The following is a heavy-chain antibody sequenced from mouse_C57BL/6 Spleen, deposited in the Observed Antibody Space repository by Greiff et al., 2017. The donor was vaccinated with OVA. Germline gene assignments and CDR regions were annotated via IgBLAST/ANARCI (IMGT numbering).Heavy chain of an antibody. CDR2: IRNKANGFTT. CDR3: ARRRWYFDV. J-gene: IGHJ1*03. CDR1: GFTFTDYY. V-gene: IGHV7-3*01. Sequence: DVKLQESGGGLVQPGGSLSLSCAASGFTFTDYYMSWVRQPPGKALEWLGFIRNKANGFTTEYSASVKGRFTISRDNSQSILYLQMNALRAEDRATYYCARRRWYFDVWGTGTTVTVSA.